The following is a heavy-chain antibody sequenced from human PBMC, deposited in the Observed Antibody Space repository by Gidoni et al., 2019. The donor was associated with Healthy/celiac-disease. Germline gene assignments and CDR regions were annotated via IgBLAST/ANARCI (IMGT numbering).Heavy chain of an antibody. CDR3: AKDGEYSSSWY. CDR1: GFTFDDYA. CDR2: ISWNSGSI. D-gene: IGHD6-13*01. Sequence: EVQLVESGGGLVQPGRSLRLSCAASGFTFDDYALHWVRQAPGKGLEWVSGISWNSGSIGYADSVKGRFTISRDNAKNSLYLQMNSLRAEDTALYYCAKDGEYSSSWYWGQGTLVTVSS. J-gene: IGHJ4*02. V-gene: IGHV3-9*01.